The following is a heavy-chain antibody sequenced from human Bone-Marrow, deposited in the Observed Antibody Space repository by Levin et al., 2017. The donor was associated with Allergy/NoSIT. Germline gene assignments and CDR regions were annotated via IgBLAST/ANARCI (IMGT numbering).Heavy chain of an antibody. J-gene: IGHJ4*02. D-gene: IGHD6-13*01. CDR1: GFTFNSHW. CDR3: AREDIAAAGFFDF. V-gene: IGHV3-74*01. CDR2: VGGDGSST. Sequence: GGSLRLSCAASGFTFNSHWMHWVRQPPGKGLIWVARVGGDGSSTFYADSVKGRFTISRDNAKNTLYLQMNSVRVEDTAVYYCAREDIAAAGFFDFWGQGTQVTVSS.